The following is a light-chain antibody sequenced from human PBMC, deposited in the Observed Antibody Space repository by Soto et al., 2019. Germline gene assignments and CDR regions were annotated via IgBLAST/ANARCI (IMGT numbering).Light chain of an antibody. CDR2: DAS. CDR1: QEIRKY. J-gene: IGKJ5*01. CDR3: QQYDNLPLI. Sequence: IRITQSAASVSASVVDRVTITCKATQEIRKYLNWYQQKPGKAPKLLIYDASSLETGVPSRFSGSGSGTDFTLTISSLQPEDFATYYCQQYDNLPLIFGQGTRLEIK. V-gene: IGKV1-33*01.